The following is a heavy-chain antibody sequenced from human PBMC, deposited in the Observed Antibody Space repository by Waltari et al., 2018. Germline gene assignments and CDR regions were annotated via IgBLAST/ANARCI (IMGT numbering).Heavy chain of an antibody. V-gene: IGHV3-7*01. J-gene: IGHJ4*02. CDR2: IKQDGSEK. CDR1: GFTLSSFW. CDR3: ATSGWYCFDY. Sequence: EVQLVESGGGLVQPGGSLRLSCAASGFTLSSFWMNWVRQTPGKGLEGGAGIKQDGSEKYYADSVKGRCTISRDNAKNSLYLQMNSLRAEDTAVYYCATSGWYCFDYWGQGTLVTVSS. D-gene: IGHD6-19*01.